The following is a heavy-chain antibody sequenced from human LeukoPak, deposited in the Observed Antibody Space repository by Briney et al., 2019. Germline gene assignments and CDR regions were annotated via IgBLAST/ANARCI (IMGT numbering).Heavy chain of an antibody. CDR3: ARDGRWINYYDGSSPV. D-gene: IGHD3-22*01. CDR2: ILYDGSNT. CDR1: GFTFSSYA. V-gene: IGHV3-30*04. J-gene: IGHJ4*02. Sequence: QPGRSLRLSCAASGFTFSSYAMHWVRQAPGKGLEWVAVILYDGSNTYYADSVKGRFTISRDNAKNSLYLQMNSLRVEDTAVYYCARDGRWINYYDGSSPVWGQGTLVTVSS.